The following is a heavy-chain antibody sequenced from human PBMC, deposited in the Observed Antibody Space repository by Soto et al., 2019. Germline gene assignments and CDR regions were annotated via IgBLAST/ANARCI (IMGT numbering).Heavy chain of an antibody. CDR3: ARDPSYYYDSSGYLDY. CDR1: GFTFRSYA. V-gene: IGHV3-21*01. J-gene: IGHJ4*02. Sequence: PGGSLRLSCAAAGFTFRSYAMSWVRQAPGKGLEWVSTINGNDSNTYYADSVKGRFTISRDNAKNTLYLQMNSLRAEDTAVYYCARDPSYYYDSSGYLDYWGQGTLVTVSS. D-gene: IGHD3-22*01. CDR2: INGNDSNT.